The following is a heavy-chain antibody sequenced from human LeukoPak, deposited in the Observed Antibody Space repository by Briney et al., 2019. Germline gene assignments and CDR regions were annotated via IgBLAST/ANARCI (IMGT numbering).Heavy chain of an antibody. CDR3: AKDIFGYSSSRAIDY. CDR1: GFTFDDYA. Sequence: GRSLRLSCAASGFTFDDYAMHWVRQAPGKGLEWVSGLTWNSGSVAYADSVKGRFTTSRDNAKNSLYLQMNSLRAEDTALYYCAKDIFGYSSSRAIDYWGQGTLVTVSS. V-gene: IGHV3-9*01. J-gene: IGHJ4*02. D-gene: IGHD6-13*01. CDR2: LTWNSGSV.